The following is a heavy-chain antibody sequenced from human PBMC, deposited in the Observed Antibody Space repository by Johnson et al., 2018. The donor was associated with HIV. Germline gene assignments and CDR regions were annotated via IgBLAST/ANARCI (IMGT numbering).Heavy chain of an antibody. J-gene: IGHJ3*02. CDR2: IWYDGSNK. V-gene: IGHV3-33*06. CDR3: AKDQGIVGATVFDI. D-gene: IGHD1-26*01. Sequence: QVQLVESGGGLVQPGGSLRLSCVVSGFTVSSSYLTWVRQAPGKGLEWVAVIWYDGSNKYYADSVKGRFTISRDNSKNTLYLQMNSLRAEDTAVYYCAKDQGIVGATVFDIWGQGTMVTVSS. CDR1: GFTVSSSY.